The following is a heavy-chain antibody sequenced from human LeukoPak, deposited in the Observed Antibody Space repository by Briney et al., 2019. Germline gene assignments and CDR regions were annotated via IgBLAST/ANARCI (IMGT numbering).Heavy chain of an antibody. CDR3: AREPLVPAASQRFDP. D-gene: IGHD2-2*01. V-gene: IGHV4-4*07. Sequence: PSETLSLTCTVSGGSISSYYWSWTRQPAGKGLEWIGRIYTSGSTNYNPSLKSRVTISVDTSKNQFSLKLSSVTAADTAVYYCAREPLVPAASQRFDPWGQGTLVTVSS. J-gene: IGHJ5*02. CDR1: GGSISSYY. CDR2: IYTSGST.